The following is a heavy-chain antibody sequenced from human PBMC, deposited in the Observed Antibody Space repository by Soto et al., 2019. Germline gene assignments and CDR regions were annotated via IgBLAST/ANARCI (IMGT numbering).Heavy chain of an antibody. CDR1: GYTLTSKY. CDR3: ARAFNCSGGNCFYFDY. J-gene: IGHJ4*02. V-gene: IGHV1-46*03. D-gene: IGHD2-15*01. CDR2: INPSGGST. Sequence: GASVKVSCKASGYTLTSKYMHWVRQAPGQGLEWMGIINPSGGSTSYAQTFQGRVTMTRDTSTSTVTMELSSLRSEDTAVYYCARAFNCSGGNCFYFDYWGQGTLVTVSS.